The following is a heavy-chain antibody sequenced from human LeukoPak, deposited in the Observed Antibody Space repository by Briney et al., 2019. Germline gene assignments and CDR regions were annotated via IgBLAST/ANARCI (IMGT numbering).Heavy chain of an antibody. CDR1: GFTFSSYA. V-gene: IGHV3-30*02. D-gene: IGHD4-17*01. CDR2: IRCDGSNK. J-gene: IGHJ3*02. CDR3: AREGHDYGDYTPAFDI. Sequence: AGGSLRLSCAASGFTFSSYAMHWVRQAPGKGLEWVTFIRCDGSNKYYADSVKGRFTISRDNSKNTLYLQMNSLRAEDTAVYYCAREGHDYGDYTPAFDIWGQGTMVTVSS.